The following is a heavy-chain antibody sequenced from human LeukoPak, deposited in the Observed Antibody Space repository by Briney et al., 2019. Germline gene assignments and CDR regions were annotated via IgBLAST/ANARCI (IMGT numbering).Heavy chain of an antibody. J-gene: IGHJ4*02. CDR3: VRGRPWDH. CDR1: GFTFSSYW. CDR2: IKSDGSSI. V-gene: IGHV3-74*01. Sequence: GGSLRLSCAVSGFTFSSYWMYWVRQAPGKGLVWVSRIKSDGSSIIYADSVKGRFTISRDNAKNTLYLQMDSLKAEDTAIYYCVRGRPWDHWGQGTLVTVSS.